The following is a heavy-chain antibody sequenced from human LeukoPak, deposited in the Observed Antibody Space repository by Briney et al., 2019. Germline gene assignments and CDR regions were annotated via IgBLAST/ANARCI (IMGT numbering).Heavy chain of an antibody. CDR3: ARGGSSSPYDWLDP. Sequence: GESLKISCKGSGYSFTGYWIHWVRQVPGKGLEWLGTIFPGDSDTRYSPSLQGQVTISADKSISTAYLQWSSLKASDTAMYYCARGGSSSPYDWLDPWGQGTLVTVSS. J-gene: IGHJ5*02. CDR2: IFPGDSDT. D-gene: IGHD2-15*01. CDR1: GYSFTGYW. V-gene: IGHV5-51*01.